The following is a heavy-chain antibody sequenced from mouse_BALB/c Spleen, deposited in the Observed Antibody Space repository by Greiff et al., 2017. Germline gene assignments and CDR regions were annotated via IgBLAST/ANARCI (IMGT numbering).Heavy chain of an antibody. V-gene: IGHV1S137*01. J-gene: IGHJ2*01. CDR1: GYTFTDYA. Sequence: QVQLKQSGAELVRPGVSVKISCKGSGYTFTDYAMHWVKQSHAKSLEWIGVISTYYGDASYNQKFKGKATMTVDKSSSTAYMELARLTSEDSAIYYCARGGYEGAMDYWGQGTTLTVSS. D-gene: IGHD2-2*01. CDR3: ARGGYEGAMDY. CDR2: ISTYYGDA.